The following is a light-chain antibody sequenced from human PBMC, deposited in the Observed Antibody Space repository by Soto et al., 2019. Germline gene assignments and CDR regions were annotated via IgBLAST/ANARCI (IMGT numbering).Light chain of an antibody. Sequence: QSALTQPASVSGSPGQSITISCTGTSSDVGDYKYVSWYQQHPRKAPKLVIYEVSNRPSGVSNRFSGSKSGNTASLTISGLQAEDEADYYCSSYTDSSTLVVFGGGTQLTVL. V-gene: IGLV2-14*01. J-gene: IGLJ3*02. CDR1: SSDVGDYKY. CDR2: EVS. CDR3: SSYTDSSTLVV.